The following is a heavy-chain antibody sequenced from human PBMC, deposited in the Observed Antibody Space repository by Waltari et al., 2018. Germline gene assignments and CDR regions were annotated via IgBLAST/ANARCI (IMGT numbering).Heavy chain of an antibody. Sequence: EVQLLESGGGLVQPGGSLRLSCAASGFTFSSYAMSWVRQAPGKGLEWVSAISGSGGSTYYADSGKGRFTISRDNSKNTLYLQMNSLRAEDTAVYYCAKSSSGYYYDYYWYFDLWGRGTLVTVSS. CDR2: ISGSGGST. V-gene: IGHV3-23*01. D-gene: IGHD3-22*01. CDR3: AKSSSGYYYDYYWYFDL. CDR1: GFTFSSYA. J-gene: IGHJ2*01.